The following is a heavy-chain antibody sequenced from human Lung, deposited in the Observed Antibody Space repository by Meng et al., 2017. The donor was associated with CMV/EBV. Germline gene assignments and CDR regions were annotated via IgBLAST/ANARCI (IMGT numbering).Heavy chain of an antibody. J-gene: IGHJ5*02. Sequence: QLQLVQQGCEFKTPGASVSVAPKAFGYTFSTDTIKWVRRAQGRVRVWMGWISTNTGTPTYTQCFTGRFVISLDTSVSTAYLQISSLKAEDTAVYYCARGGNFDPWGQGTLVTVSS. D-gene: IGHD2/OR15-2a*01. V-gene: IGHV7-4-1*02. CDR2: ISTNTGTP. CDR3: ARGGNFDP. CDR1: GYTFSTDT.